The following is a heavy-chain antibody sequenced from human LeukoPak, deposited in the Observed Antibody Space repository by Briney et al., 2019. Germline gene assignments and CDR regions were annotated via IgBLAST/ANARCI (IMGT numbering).Heavy chain of an antibody. D-gene: IGHD6-13*01. CDR1: GGSISSYY. Sequence: SETLSLTCTVSGGSISSYYWTWIQQPPGKGLEWIGYIYYSGSTNYNPSLKSRVTISVDTSKNQFSLKLSSMTAADTAVYYCARRNSSWYSFDYWGQGTLVTVSS. J-gene: IGHJ4*02. V-gene: IGHV4-59*01. CDR2: IYYSGST. CDR3: ARRNSSWYSFDY.